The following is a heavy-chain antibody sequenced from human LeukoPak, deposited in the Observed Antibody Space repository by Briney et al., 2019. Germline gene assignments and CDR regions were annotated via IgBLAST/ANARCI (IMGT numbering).Heavy chain of an antibody. J-gene: IGHJ4*02. D-gene: IGHD4-17*01. CDR1: GYTFTGSY. V-gene: IGHV1-2*02. CDR2: INPNSGGT. CDR3: ARGLTTVTFVC. Sequence: ASVKVSCKASGYTFTGSYLHWVRQAPGQGLEGMGGINPNSGGTNYARLFQGRVTMTRDTSISTAYMELSRLRSDDTAVYHCARGLTTVTFVCWGQGTLVTVSS.